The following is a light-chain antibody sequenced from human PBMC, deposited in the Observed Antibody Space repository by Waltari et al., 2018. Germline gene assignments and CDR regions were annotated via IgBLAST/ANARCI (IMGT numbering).Light chain of an antibody. CDR2: QDS. Sequence: SYELTQPPSAPVSPGQTASITRHGDKSGDKYACWYQQKPGQSPVLVIYQDSKRPSGIPERFSGSNSGNTATLTISGTQAMDEADYYCQAWDSSVVFGGGTKLTVL. CDR3: QAWDSSVV. J-gene: IGLJ2*01. CDR1: KSGDKY. V-gene: IGLV3-1*01.